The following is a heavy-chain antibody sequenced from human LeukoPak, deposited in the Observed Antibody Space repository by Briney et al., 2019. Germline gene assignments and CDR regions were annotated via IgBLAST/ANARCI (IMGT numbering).Heavy chain of an antibody. V-gene: IGHV5-51*01. J-gene: IGHJ4*02. CDR3: ARCKEGYCSSLDY. Sequence: GESLKISCKGTAYSFTSYWIGWVRQMPGKGLEWMGIIYPGDSDTRYSPSFQGQVTISADKSISTAYLQWSSLKASDTAMYYCARCKEGYCSSLDYWGQGTLVTVSS. CDR2: IYPGDSDT. D-gene: IGHD2-2*01. CDR1: AYSFTSYW.